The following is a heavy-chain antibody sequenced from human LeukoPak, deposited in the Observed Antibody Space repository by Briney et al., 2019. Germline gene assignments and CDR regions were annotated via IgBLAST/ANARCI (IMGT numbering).Heavy chain of an antibody. CDR2: INPNSGDT. V-gene: IGHV1-2*02. J-gene: IGHJ4*02. Sequence: GASVTVSCKASGYTFTGYYMHWVRQAPGQGLEYMGWINPNSGDTNHAQNFQGRVTLTRDTSISTAYMELSSLRSDDSALYYCAGEYCSGGTCRQGFDYWGQGTLVTVSS. CDR3: AGEYCSGGTCRQGFDY. D-gene: IGHD2-15*01. CDR1: GYTFTGYY.